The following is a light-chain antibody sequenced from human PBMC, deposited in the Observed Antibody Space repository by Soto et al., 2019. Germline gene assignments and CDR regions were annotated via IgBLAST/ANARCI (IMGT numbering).Light chain of an antibody. V-gene: IGLV1-40*01. J-gene: IGLJ1*01. Sequence: QSVLTQPPSVSGAPGQRVTISCTGSSSNIGAGYDVHWYQQLPGTAPKLLICGNSNRPSGVPDRFSGSKSGTSASLAITGLQAEDEADYYCQSYDSSLSVSYVFGTGTKVTVL. CDR3: QSYDSSLSVSYV. CDR1: SSNIGAGYD. CDR2: GNS.